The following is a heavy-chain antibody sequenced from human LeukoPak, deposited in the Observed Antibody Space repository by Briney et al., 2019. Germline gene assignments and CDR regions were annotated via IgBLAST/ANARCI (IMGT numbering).Heavy chain of an antibody. CDR2: ISVNGGTT. CDR3: VKGGGNVRRYFEY. J-gene: IGHJ4*02. V-gene: IGHV3-23*01. D-gene: IGHD4-23*01. CDR1: GFTVSSNY. Sequence: GGSLRLSCAASGFTVSSNYMSWVRQAPGKGLEWVSSISVNGGTTYYADSVKGRFTISRDSSKNTLYLQMNSLRAEDTAVYYCVKGGGNVRRYFEYWGQGTLVTVSS.